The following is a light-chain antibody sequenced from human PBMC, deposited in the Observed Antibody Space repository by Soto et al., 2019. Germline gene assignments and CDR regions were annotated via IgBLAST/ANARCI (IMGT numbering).Light chain of an antibody. CDR3: SSYTSSTWV. CDR2: DVS. CDR1: SSDVGGYNY. V-gene: IGLV2-14*01. Sequence: QSVLTQPASVSGSPGQSITISFTGTSSDVGGYNYVSWYQQHPGKAPKLMIYDVSNRPSGVSNRFSGSKSGNTASLTISGLQAEDEADYYCSSYTSSTWVFGTGTKLTVL. J-gene: IGLJ1*01.